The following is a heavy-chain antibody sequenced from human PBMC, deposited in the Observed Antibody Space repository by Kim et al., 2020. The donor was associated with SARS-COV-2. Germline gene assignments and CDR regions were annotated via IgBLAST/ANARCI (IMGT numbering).Heavy chain of an antibody. CDR2: INSDGSST. V-gene: IGHV3-74*01. CDR1: GFTFSSYW. Sequence: GGSLRLSCAASGFTFSSYWMHWVRQAPGKGLVWVSRINSDGSSTSYADSVKGRFTISRDNAKNTLYLQMNSLRAEDTAVYYCARDEYYDFWSGPPGVYGMDVWGQGTTVTVSS. J-gene: IGHJ6*02. CDR3: ARDEYYDFWSGPPGVYGMDV. D-gene: IGHD3-3*01.